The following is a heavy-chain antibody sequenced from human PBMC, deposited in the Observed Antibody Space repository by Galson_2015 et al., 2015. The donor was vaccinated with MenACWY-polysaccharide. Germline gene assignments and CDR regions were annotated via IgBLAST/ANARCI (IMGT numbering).Heavy chain of an antibody. D-gene: IGHD1-14*01. Sequence: SLRLSCAASGFTFSNYGMHWVRQAPGKGLEWVAFIRHGGDDKYYADSVKGRFTISRDNSKNTLYLQMNSVSGEDTAVYYCAKAGTTQDFDYWGQGTLVTVSS. CDR2: IRHGGDDK. CDR1: GFTFSNYG. J-gene: IGHJ4*02. CDR3: AKAGTTQDFDY. V-gene: IGHV3-30*02.